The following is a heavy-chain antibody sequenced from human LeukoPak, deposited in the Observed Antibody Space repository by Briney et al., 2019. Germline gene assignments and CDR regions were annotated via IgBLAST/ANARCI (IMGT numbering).Heavy chain of an antibody. J-gene: IGHJ4*02. V-gene: IGHV4-30-4*01. CDR2: IYYSGST. D-gene: IGHD6-13*01. Sequence: SETLSLTCTVSGSSISSGDYYWSWIRQPPGKGLEWIGYIYYSGSTYYNPSLKSRVTISVDTSKNQFSLKLSSVTAADTAVYYCARIAAAGTRQDFDYWGQGTLVTVSS. CDR3: ARIAAAGTRQDFDY. CDR1: GSSISSGDYY.